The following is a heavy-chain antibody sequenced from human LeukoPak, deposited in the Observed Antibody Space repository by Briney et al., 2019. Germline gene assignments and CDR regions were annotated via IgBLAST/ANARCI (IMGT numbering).Heavy chain of an antibody. CDR3: AGAGSETQWRAFDF. D-gene: IGHD6-19*01. J-gene: IGHJ4*02. CDR2: IGTAGDT. CDR1: GFTFSRYD. V-gene: IGHV3-13*01. Sequence: GGSLRLSCAASGFTFSRYDMHWVRQATGKGLEWVSGIGTAGDTYYAGSVKGRFTISRENAKNSLYLQMNSLTAGDTAVYYCAGAGSETQWRAFDFWGQGALVTVSS.